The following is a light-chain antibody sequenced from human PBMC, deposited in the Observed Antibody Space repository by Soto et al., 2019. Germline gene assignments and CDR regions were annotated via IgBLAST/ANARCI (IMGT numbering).Light chain of an antibody. CDR3: QQSYSTPPIT. CDR1: QSISSY. CDR2: AAS. V-gene: IGKV1-39*01. Sequence: DIQMTQSPSSLSASVGDRVTITCRASQSISSYLNWYQQKPGKAPKLLIYAASSLQSGVPSRLSGSGSGTDFTLTISSLQPEDFATYSCQQSYSTPPITFGQGTRREIK. J-gene: IGKJ5*01.